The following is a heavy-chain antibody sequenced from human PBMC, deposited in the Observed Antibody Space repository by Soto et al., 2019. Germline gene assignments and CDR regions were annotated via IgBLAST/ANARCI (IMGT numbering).Heavy chain of an antibody. D-gene: IGHD3-3*01. Sequence: SQTLSLTCAISGDSVSSNSAAWNWIRQSPSRGLEWLGRTYYRSKWYNDYAVSVKSRITINPDTSKNQFSLQLNSVTPEDTAVYYCARARITIFGVVSSDMDGWGKGTTVTVSS. CDR3: ARARITIFGVVSSDMDG. J-gene: IGHJ6*03. CDR2: TYYRSKWYN. V-gene: IGHV6-1*01. CDR1: GDSVSSNSAA.